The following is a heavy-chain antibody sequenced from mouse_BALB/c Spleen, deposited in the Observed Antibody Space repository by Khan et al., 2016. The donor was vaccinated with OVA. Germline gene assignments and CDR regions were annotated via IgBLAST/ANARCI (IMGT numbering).Heavy chain of an antibody. CDR2: IWSGGTT. J-gene: IGHJ4*01. Sequence: QVQLKESGPGLVQPSQSLSITCTVSGFSLTNYGIHWVRQSPGRGLEWLGVIWSGGTTDYNAPFVSRLSIIKDNSKSQVFFKRNRLQANDTAIYYCASPLYYYGYAMDYWGQGTSVTVSS. CDR1: GFSLTNYG. V-gene: IGHV2-2*02. D-gene: IGHD1-1*01. CDR3: ASPLYYYGYAMDY.